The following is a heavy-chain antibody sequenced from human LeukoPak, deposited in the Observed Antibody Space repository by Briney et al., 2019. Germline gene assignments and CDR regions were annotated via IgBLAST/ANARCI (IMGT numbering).Heavy chain of an antibody. J-gene: IGHJ6*02. CDR3: ARVCSSTSCYYYSGPPYGMDV. CDR2: ISAYNGDT. Sequence: ASVKVSCKASGYTFSSYSITWVRQAPGQGLEWMGWISAYNGDTNYAQKFQGRVTTTTDTSTSTAYMELRSLRSDDTAVYYCARVCSSTSCYYYSGPPYGMDVWGQGTTVTVSS. V-gene: IGHV1-18*01. CDR1: GYTFSSYS. D-gene: IGHD2-2*01.